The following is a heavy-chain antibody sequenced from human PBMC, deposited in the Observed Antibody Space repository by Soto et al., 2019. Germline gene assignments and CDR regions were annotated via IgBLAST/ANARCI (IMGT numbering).Heavy chain of an antibody. D-gene: IGHD2-15*01. Sequence: SETLSLTCTVSGGSISSYYWSWIRQPPGKGLEWIGYIYYSGTTNYNPSLKSRVTISVDTSKNQFSLKLSSLTAADTAMYYCARDAPGYCSGGSCYVFDAFDIWGQGTMVTV. V-gene: IGHV4-59*01. J-gene: IGHJ3*02. CDR2: IYYSGTT. CDR3: ARDAPGYCSGGSCYVFDAFDI. CDR1: GGSISSYY.